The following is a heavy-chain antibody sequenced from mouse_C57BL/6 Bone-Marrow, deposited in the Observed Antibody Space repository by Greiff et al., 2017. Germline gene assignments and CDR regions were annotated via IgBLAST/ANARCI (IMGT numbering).Heavy chain of an antibody. CDR3: ARPLRRDEAAWFAY. J-gene: IGHJ3*01. V-gene: IGHV5-17*01. CDR2: ISSGSSTI. CDR1: GFTFSDYG. Sequence: EVQGVESGGGLVKPGGSLKLSCAASGFTFSDYGMHWVRQAPEKGLEWVAYISSGSSTIYYADTVKGRFTISRDNAKNTLFLQMTSLRSEDTAMYYCARPLRRDEAAWFAYWGQGTLVTVSA. D-gene: IGHD6-1*01.